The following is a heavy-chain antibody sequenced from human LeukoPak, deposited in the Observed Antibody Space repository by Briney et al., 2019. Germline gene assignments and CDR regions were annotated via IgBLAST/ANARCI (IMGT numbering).Heavy chain of an antibody. CDR1: GGSFSGYY. CDR3: ARAYSSSWYRGMGYFDY. D-gene: IGHD6-13*01. CDR2: INHSGST. V-gene: IGHV4-34*01. J-gene: IGHJ4*02. Sequence: SETLSLTCAVYGGSFSGYYWSWIRQPPGRGLEWIGEINHSGSTNYNPSLKSRVTISVDTSKNQFSLKLSSVTAADTAVYYCARAYSSSWYRGMGYFDYWGQGTLVTVSS.